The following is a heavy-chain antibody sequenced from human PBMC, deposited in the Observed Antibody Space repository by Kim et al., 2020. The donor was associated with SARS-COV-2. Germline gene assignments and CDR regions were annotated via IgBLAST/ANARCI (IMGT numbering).Heavy chain of an antibody. Sequence: SETLSLTCTVSGGSISSGSDYWGWIRQPPGKGLEWIGSIFYTWSTYHNPSLKSRVTISVDTSKNQFSLKVNSVTAADTAVYYCARADTRYYYYAMDVWG. CDR1: GGSISSGSDY. CDR3: ARADTRYYYYAMDV. V-gene: IGHV4-39*07. J-gene: IGHJ6*02. D-gene: IGHD5-18*01. CDR2: IFYTWST.